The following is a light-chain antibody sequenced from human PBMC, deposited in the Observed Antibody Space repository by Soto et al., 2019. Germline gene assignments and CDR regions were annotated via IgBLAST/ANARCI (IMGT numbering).Light chain of an antibody. Sequence: QFALTQPASVCGSPGQSITISCTGTSSDVGAYNFVSWHQQHPGKAPKLMIYNVYDRPSGISYRFSGSKSGNTASLTISGLQGEDEADYYCSAYTVSRTYVFGTGTKLTV. V-gene: IGLV2-14*03. CDR2: NVY. CDR3: SAYTVSRTYV. CDR1: SSDVGAYNF. J-gene: IGLJ1*01.